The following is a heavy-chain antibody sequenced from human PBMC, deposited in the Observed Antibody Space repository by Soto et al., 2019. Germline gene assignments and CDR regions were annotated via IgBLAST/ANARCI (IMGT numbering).Heavy chain of an antibody. CDR2: ISHDGINK. J-gene: IGHJ5*02. CDR3: ARDMYSSDYFVKWFAP. V-gene: IGHV3-30-3*01. D-gene: IGHD6-19*01. Sequence: QVRLVESGGGVVQPGRSLRLSCTASGFSFSSYAMYWFRQPPGKGLEWVAVISHDGINKHYADSVKGRVTVSRDNSNHSLDLQLNSLRGDDTAMYYSARDMYSSDYFVKWFAPWGQGTLVTFSS. CDR1: GFSFSSYA.